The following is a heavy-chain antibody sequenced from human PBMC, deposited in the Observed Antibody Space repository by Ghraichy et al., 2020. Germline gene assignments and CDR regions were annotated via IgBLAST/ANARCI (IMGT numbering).Heavy chain of an antibody. J-gene: IGHJ6*02. CDR1: GGSFSGYY. Sequence: SETLSLTCAVYGGSFSGYYWSWIRQPPGKGLEWIGEINNSGSTNYNPSLKSRVTISVDTSKNQFSLKLSSVTAADTAVYYYARGRYCSSTSCFRYGMDVWGQGTTVTVSS. D-gene: IGHD2-2*01. CDR3: ARGRYCSSTSCFRYGMDV. CDR2: INNSGST. V-gene: IGHV4-34*01.